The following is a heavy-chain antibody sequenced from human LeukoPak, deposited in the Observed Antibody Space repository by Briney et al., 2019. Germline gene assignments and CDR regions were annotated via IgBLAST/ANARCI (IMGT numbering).Heavy chain of an antibody. Sequence: SETLSLTCTGSGYSISTDYYWGWIRQPPGKGLEWIGSISYSGSPYYNPSLKSRVTISVDTSKNQFSLKLSSVTAADTAVYYCARHVIIHWFDPWGQGTLVTVSS. CDR3: ARHVIIHWFDP. D-gene: IGHD3-3*01. V-gene: IGHV4-38-2*02. CDR1: GYSISTDYY. J-gene: IGHJ5*02. CDR2: ISYSGSP.